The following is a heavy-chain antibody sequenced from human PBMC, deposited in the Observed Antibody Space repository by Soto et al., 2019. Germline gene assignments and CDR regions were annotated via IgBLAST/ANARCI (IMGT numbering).Heavy chain of an antibody. CDR2: SYYSGST. CDR3: ARDGVGGGWKGWFDP. Sequence: QVQLQESGPGLVKPSETLSLTCTVSGGSISSYYWSWIRQPPGKGLEWIGYSYYSGSTNYNHCLKSRVAISVDTYKNQFSLKLSSVTAADTAVYYCARDGVGGGWKGWFDPWGQGTLVTVSS. J-gene: IGHJ5*02. V-gene: IGHV4-59*01. D-gene: IGHD6-19*01. CDR1: GGSISSYY.